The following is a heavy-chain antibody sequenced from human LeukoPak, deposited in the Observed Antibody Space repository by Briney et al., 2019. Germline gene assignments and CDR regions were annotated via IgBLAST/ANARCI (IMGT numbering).Heavy chain of an antibody. CDR3: GGGFGRRIFDK. J-gene: IGHJ4*02. CDR2: IKQDGNEK. V-gene: IGHV3-7*01. Sequence: GGSLRLSCAVSGFTSSSYWMTWVRQAPGKGLEWVANIKQDGNEKYYVDSVKGRFTISRDNAKNSLYLQMNSLRAEDTAVYYCGGGFGRRIFDKWGQGTLVTGS. CDR1: GFTSSSYW. D-gene: IGHD2-15*01.